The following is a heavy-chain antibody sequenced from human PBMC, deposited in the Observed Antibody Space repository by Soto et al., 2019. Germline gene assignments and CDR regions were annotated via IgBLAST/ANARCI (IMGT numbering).Heavy chain of an antibody. D-gene: IGHD3-16*01. CDR1: GFTFSGYA. CDR2: ISYDGSNK. Sequence: PGGPLRLSCAASGFTFSGYAMHWVRQAPGKGLEWVAVISYDGSNKYYADSVKGRFTISRDNSKNTLYLQMNSLRAEDTAVYYCARAYEGDYFDYWGQGTLVTVSS. V-gene: IGHV3-30-3*01. CDR3: ARAYEGDYFDY. J-gene: IGHJ4*02.